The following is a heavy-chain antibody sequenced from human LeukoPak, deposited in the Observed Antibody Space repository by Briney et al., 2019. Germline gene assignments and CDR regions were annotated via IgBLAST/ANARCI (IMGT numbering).Heavy chain of an antibody. CDR2: ISSSSSYI. J-gene: IGHJ4*02. CDR3: ARDPIEQQLDY. Sequence: KAGGSLRLSCAASGFTFSSYNMNWVRQAPGKGLEWVSSISSSSSYIYYADSVKGRLTISRDNAKNSLYLQMNSLRAEDTAVYYCARDPIEQQLDYWGQGTLVTVSS. D-gene: IGHD6-13*01. V-gene: IGHV3-21*01. CDR1: GFTFSSYN.